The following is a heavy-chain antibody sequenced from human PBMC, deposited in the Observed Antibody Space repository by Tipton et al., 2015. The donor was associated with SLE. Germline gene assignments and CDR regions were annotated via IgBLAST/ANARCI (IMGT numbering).Heavy chain of an antibody. CDR1: GFTFSNYE. D-gene: IGHD7-27*01. CDR3: ARNTGVDFDY. Sequence: SLRLSCAASGFTFSNYEMDWVRQAPGKGLEWISYISSSASTILYADSVKGRFTISRDNAKNSLYLQMNSLRAEDTAVYYCARNTGVDFDYWGQGTLVTVSS. CDR2: ISSSASTI. J-gene: IGHJ4*02. V-gene: IGHV3-48*03.